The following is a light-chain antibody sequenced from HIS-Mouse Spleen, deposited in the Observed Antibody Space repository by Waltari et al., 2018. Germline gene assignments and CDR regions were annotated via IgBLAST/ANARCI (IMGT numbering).Light chain of an antibody. V-gene: IGKV3-15*01. CDR3: QQYNNWPRT. CDR2: GAS. CDR1: QRVSST. J-gene: IGKJ1*01. Sequence: EIVITQSPATLSVSPGERATLSCRASQRVSSTLAWYQQKPGQAPRLLIYGASTRATGIPARFSGSGSGTEFTLTISSMQSEDFAVYYCQQYNNWPRTFGQGTKVEIK.